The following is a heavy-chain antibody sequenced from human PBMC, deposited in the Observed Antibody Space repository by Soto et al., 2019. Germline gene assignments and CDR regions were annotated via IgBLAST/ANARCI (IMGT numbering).Heavy chain of an antibody. CDR3: ARFYYHDTATPVFDN. V-gene: IGHV4-30-2*05. D-gene: IGHD3-22*01. CDR2: IYHSGST. Sequence: PSETLSLTCAVSGGSISSGGYAWSWIRQPPGKDLEWIGYIYHSGSTYYNPSLKSRVTISVDTSKNQFSLKLSSVTAADTAVYYCARFYYHDTATPVFDNWGQGTLVTVS. J-gene: IGHJ4*02. CDR1: GGSISSGGYA.